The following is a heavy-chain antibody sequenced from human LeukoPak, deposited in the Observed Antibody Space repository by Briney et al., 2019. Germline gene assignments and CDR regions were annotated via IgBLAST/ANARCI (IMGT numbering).Heavy chain of an antibody. J-gene: IGHJ4*02. Sequence: ASVKVSCKASGYTFTGYYMHWVRQAPGQGLEWMGWINPNSGGTNYAQKFQGWVTMTRDTSISTAYMELSRLRSDDTAVYYCARGRDYGDLTFDYWGQGTLVTVSS. V-gene: IGHV1-2*04. D-gene: IGHD4-17*01. CDR2: INPNSGGT. CDR1: GYTFTGYY. CDR3: ARGRDYGDLTFDY.